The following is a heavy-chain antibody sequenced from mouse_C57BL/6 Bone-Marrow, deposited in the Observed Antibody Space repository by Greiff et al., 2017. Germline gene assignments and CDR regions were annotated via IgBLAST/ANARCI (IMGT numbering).Heavy chain of an antibody. Sequence: QVQLQQPGAELVKPGASVKLSCKASGYTFTSYWMQWVKQRPGQGLEWIGEIDPSDSYTNYNQKFKGKATLTVDTSSSTAYMQLSSLTSEDSAVYYCASYVGYYFDYWGQGTTLTVSS. CDR3: ASYVGYYFDY. CDR1: GYTFTSYW. CDR2: IDPSDSYT. D-gene: IGHD1-1*01. V-gene: IGHV1-50*01. J-gene: IGHJ2*01.